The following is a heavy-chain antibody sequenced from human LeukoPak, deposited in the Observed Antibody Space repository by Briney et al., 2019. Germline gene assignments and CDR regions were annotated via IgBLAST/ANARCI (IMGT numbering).Heavy chain of an antibody. CDR3: ARDIRPQLELGGFDY. CDR2: IYYSGST. J-gene: IGHJ4*02. CDR1: GGSISSYY. D-gene: IGHD1-1*01. Sequence: SETLSLTCTVSGGSISSYYWSWIRQPPGKGLEWIGYIYYSGSTNYNPSLRSRVTISVDTSKNQFSLKLSSVTAADTAVYYCARDIRPQLELGGFDYWGQGTLVTVSS. V-gene: IGHV4-59*01.